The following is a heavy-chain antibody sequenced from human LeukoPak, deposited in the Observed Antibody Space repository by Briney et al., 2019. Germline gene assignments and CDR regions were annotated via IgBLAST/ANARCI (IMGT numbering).Heavy chain of an antibody. CDR1: GESFSLYY. D-gene: IGHD6-19*01. Sequence: SETLSLTCAVHGESFSLYYWAWIRQSPQKGLEWIGEINRDGTTNYNPSLKSRVTISVDTSKNQFSLTLPSVTAADTAVYFCARHWYASASYGLDVWGQGTTVTVSS. J-gene: IGHJ6*02. CDR3: ARHWYASASYGLDV. V-gene: IGHV4-34*01. CDR2: INRDGTT.